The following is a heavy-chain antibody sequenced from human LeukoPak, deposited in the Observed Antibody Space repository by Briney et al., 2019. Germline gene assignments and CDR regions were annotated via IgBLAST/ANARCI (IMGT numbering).Heavy chain of an antibody. D-gene: IGHD2-15*01. CDR1: GGTLSSYA. V-gene: IGHV1-69*04. Sequence: SVKVSCKASGGTLSSYAISWVRQAPGQGLEWIGRSIPILGIANYAQKFQGRVTITADKSTSTAYMELSSLRSEDTAVYYCASKGGYCSGGSCYQYYYYGMDVWGQGTTVTVSS. CDR2: SIPILGIA. CDR3: ASKGGYCSGGSCYQYYYYGMDV. J-gene: IGHJ6*02.